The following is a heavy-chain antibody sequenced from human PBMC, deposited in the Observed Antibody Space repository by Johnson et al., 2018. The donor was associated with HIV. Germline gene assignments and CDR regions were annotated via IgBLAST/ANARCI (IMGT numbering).Heavy chain of an antibody. CDR1: GFTFSSYA. J-gene: IGHJ3*02. Sequence: MQLVESGGGLVQPGGSLRLSCAASGFTFSSYAMNWVRQAPGKGLEWVSAISDSGGSTYFADSVKGRFTISRDDSKNTLYLQMNSLRAEDTAVYYCAKVIGAAGLDAFDIWGQGTMVTVSS. V-gene: IGHV3-23*04. D-gene: IGHD6-13*01. CDR3: AKVIGAAGLDAFDI. CDR2: ISDSGGST.